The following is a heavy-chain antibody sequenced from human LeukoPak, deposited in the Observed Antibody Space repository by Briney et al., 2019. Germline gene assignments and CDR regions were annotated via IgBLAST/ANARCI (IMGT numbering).Heavy chain of an antibody. J-gene: IGHJ5*02. CDR1: GFTFSSYS. V-gene: IGHV3-21*01. Sequence: GGSLRLSCAASGFTFSSYSMNWVRQAPGKGLEWVSSISSSSSYIYYADSVKGRFTISRDNAKNSLYLQVNSLRAEDTAVYYCASSISSRSTFDPWGQGTLVTVSS. CDR2: ISSSSSYI. CDR3: ASSISSRSTFDP. D-gene: IGHD3-3*02.